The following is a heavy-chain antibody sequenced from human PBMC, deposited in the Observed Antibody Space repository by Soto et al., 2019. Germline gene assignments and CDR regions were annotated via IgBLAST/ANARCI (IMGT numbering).Heavy chain of an antibody. D-gene: IGHD3-16*01. Sequence: SVKVSCKASGGTFSSYAISWVRQAPGQGLEWMGGIIPIFGTANYAQKFQGRVTITADESTSTAYMELSSLRSEDTAVYYCARNYDRASYFDYWGQGTLVTVSS. CDR1: GGTFSSYA. CDR3: ARNYDRASYFDY. CDR2: IIPIFGTA. V-gene: IGHV1-69*13. J-gene: IGHJ4*02.